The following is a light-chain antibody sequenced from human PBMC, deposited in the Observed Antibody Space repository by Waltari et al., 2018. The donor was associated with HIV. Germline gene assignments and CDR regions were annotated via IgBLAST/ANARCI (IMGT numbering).Light chain of an antibody. Sequence: ETVLTQYPVTLSLSPGETATVSCRASQSVSNNLAWYQQKPGQAPRLLIYDSFKRATGIPDRFSGGGSGTDFTLTISSLEPEDFAVYYCQQSNNWPQVITFGQGTRLEIK. V-gene: IGKV3-11*01. CDR3: QQSNNWPQVIT. CDR1: QSVSNN. CDR2: DSF. J-gene: IGKJ5*01.